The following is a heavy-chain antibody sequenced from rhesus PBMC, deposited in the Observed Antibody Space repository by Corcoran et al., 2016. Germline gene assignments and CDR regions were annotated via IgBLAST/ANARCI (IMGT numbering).Heavy chain of an antibody. CDR3: ARGGGWSKVFDY. V-gene: IGHV4-165*01. Sequence: QVQLQESGPGLVKPSETLSLTCAVSGYSISSHYWSWIRQPPGKGLEWIGYIHGSSGSTYYNPSLKSRVTISTDTSKNQCSLKLSSVTAADTAVYYCARGGGWSKVFDYWGQGVLVTVSS. J-gene: IGHJ4*01. CDR1: GYSISSHY. CDR2: IHGSSGST. D-gene: IGHD6-37*01.